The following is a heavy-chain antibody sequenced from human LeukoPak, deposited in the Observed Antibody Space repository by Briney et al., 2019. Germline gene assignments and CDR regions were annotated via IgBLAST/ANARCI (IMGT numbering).Heavy chain of an antibody. J-gene: IGHJ4*02. CDR3: ARGDDFSGDY. CDR1: GFTFSNYW. Sequence: GGSLRLSCAASGFTFSNYWMSWVCQAPGKGLEWVANIHPDGNEKYHVDSVKGRFTISRDNAKNLLHLQMDSLRVEDTAVYYCARGDDFSGDYWGQGTLVTVSS. D-gene: IGHD3/OR15-3a*01. CDR2: IHPDGNEK. V-gene: IGHV3-7*04.